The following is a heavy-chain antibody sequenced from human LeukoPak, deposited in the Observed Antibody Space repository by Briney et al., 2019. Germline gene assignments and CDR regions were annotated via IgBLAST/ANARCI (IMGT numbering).Heavy chain of an antibody. J-gene: IGHJ4*02. CDR3: AMGFLIRLGLIDY. Sequence: PGRSLRLSCAASGFTFSSYGMHWVRQAPGKGLEWVAVIWYDGSNKYYADSVKGRFTISRDNSKNTLYLQMNSLRAEDTAVYYCAMGFLIRLGLIDYWGQGTLVTVSS. CDR1: GFTFSSYG. D-gene: IGHD3-10*01. CDR2: IWYDGSNK. V-gene: IGHV3-33*01.